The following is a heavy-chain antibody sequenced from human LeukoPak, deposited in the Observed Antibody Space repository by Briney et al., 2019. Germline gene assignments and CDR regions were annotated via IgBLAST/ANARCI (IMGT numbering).Heavy chain of an antibody. Sequence: SETLSLTCTVSGGSISSYYWSWIRQPAGKGLEWIGRIYTSGSTNYNPSLKSRVTMSVDTSKNQFSLKLSSVTAADTAVYYCARDFDRRGYFDYWSQGTLVTVSS. CDR2: IYTSGST. CDR1: GGSISSYY. D-gene: IGHD3-9*01. V-gene: IGHV4-4*07. CDR3: ARDFDRRGYFDY. J-gene: IGHJ4*02.